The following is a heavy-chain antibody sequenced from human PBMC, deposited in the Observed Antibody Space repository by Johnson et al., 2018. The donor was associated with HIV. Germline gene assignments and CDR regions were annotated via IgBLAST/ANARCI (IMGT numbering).Heavy chain of an antibody. CDR2: ISSDGGTT. D-gene: IGHD6-19*01. CDR1: GFTFSSYA. CDR3: ARGSGQWLAAGLIQGTAFDI. J-gene: IGHJ3*02. V-gene: IGHV3-64*01. Sequence: QLVESGGGLVQPGGSLRLSCAASGFTFSSYAMSWVRQAPGKGLEYVSAISSDGGTTYYANSVKGRFTISRDNSKNTLYLQMGSLRADDMAVYYCARGSGQWLAAGLIQGTAFDIWGQGTMVTVSS.